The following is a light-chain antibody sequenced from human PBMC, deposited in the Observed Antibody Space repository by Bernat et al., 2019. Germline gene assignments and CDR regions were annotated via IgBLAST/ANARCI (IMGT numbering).Light chain of an antibody. CDR2: YHN. Sequence: QAVLTQPPAASGTPGQTVNISCSGSTANVGSNTVNWYQQVPGTAPKLLIYYHNQRPSGVPQRFSGSKSGTSASLAISGLQSDDEADYFCSAWDASLNGWVFGGGTKLTVL. CDR1: TANVGSNT. J-gene: IGLJ3*02. CDR3: SAWDASLNGWV. V-gene: IGLV1-44*01.